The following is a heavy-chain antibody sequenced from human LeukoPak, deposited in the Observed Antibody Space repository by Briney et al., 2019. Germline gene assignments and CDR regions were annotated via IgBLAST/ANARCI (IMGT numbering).Heavy chain of an antibody. CDR2: VSYDGGSE. V-gene: IGHV3-30*09. D-gene: IGHD3-22*01. CDR3: ASNFYDVGGYYYRTPVQY. CDR1: KFTFSSFA. J-gene: IGHJ4*02. Sequence: PGGSLKLSCAASKFTFSSFAIHWARQAPGKGLEWVAAVSYDGGSEYYADSVKGRFAVSRDNSKNTLYLQMRSLRPEDTAVYYCASNFYDVGGYYYRTPVQYWGQGTPVTVSS.